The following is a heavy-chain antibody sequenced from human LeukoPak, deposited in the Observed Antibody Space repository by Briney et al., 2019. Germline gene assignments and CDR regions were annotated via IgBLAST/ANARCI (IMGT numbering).Heavy chain of an antibody. J-gene: IGHJ3*02. D-gene: IGHD1-7*01. CDR3: ARSGTTSAFDI. V-gene: IGHV3-21*01. CDR1: GFTLSSYS. Sequence: GGSLRLSCAASGFTLSSYSMNWVRQAPGRGLEWVSSISSSSSYIYYADSVKGRFTISRDNAKNSLDLQMNSLRAEDTAVYYCARSGTTSAFDIWGQGTMVTVSS. CDR2: ISSSSSYI.